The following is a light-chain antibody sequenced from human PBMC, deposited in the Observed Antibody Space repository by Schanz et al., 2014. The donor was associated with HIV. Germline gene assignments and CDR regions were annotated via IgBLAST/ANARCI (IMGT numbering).Light chain of an antibody. CDR1: ISDVGSYNL. CDR2: EGS. CDR3: SSYAGSNNLV. J-gene: IGLJ2*01. Sequence: QSALTQSASVSGSPGQSITISCTGTISDVGSYNLVSWYQQHPGKAPKLIIYEGSKRPSGVPNRFSGSKSGNTASLTVSGLQAEDEADYYCSSYAGSNNLVFGGGTKLTVL. V-gene: IGLV2-14*02.